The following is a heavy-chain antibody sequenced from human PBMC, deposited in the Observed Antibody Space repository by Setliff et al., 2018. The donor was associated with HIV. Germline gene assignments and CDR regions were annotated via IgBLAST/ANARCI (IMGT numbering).Heavy chain of an antibody. CDR1: GGTFSDHT. J-gene: IGHJ2*01. D-gene: IGHD5-12*01. Sequence: SVKVSCKASGGTFSDHTISWVRQAPGQGLEWMGGIIPMYGTTKYAKKFQGRVTLTADESTSTAYMELSGLKSEDTALYYCASAPPDIVATNDNWYFDVWGRGTLVTVSS. CDR2: IIPMYGTT. CDR3: ASAPPDIVATNDNWYFDV. V-gene: IGHV1-69*13.